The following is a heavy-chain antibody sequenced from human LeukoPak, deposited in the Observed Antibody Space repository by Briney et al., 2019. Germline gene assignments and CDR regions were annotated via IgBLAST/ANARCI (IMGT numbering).Heavy chain of an antibody. CDR2: ISYDGSNK. J-gene: IGHJ4*02. Sequence: GRSLRLSCAASGFTFSSYAMHWVRQAPGKGLEWVAVISYDGSNKYYADSVKGRFTISRDNSKNTLYLQMNSLGAEDTAVYYCAKNDAYGGQYYWGQGTLVTVSS. D-gene: IGHD4-23*01. CDR3: AKNDAYGGQYY. CDR1: GFTFSSYA. V-gene: IGHV3-30*04.